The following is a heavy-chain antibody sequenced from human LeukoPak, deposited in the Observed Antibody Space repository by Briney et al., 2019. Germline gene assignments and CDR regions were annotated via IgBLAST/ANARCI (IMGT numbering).Heavy chain of an antibody. CDR1: GGSFSDYY. CDR3: ARDPSKPAEPRWYFDL. J-gene: IGHJ2*01. Sequence: LSLTCAVYGGSFSDYYMSWIRQAPGKGLEWVSYISSSGSTIYYADSVKGRFTISRDNAKNSLYLQMNSLRAEDTAVYYCARDPSKPAEPRWYFDLWGRGTLVTVSS. V-gene: IGHV3-11*01. D-gene: IGHD2-2*01. CDR2: ISSSGSTI.